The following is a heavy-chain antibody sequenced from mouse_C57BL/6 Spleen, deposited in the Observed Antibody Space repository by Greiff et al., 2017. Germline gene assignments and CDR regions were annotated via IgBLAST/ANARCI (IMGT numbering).Heavy chain of an antibody. V-gene: IGHV1-15*01. Sequence: VQRVESGAELVRPGASVTLSCKASGYTFTDYEMHWVKQTPVHGLEWIGAIDPETGGTAYNQKFKGKAILTADKSSSTAYMELRSLTSEDSAVYYCTRLYGSSLDYGGQGTTLTVSS. D-gene: IGHD1-1*01. CDR3: TRLYGSSLDY. J-gene: IGHJ2*01. CDR2: IDPETGGT. CDR1: GYTFTDYE.